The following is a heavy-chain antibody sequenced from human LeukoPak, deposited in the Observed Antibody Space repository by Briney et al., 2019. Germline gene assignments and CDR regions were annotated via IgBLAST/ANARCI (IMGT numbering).Heavy chain of an antibody. D-gene: IGHD6-13*01. CDR3: AKDQHSSSWYPGFQH. V-gene: IGHV1-18*04. Sequence: ASVKVSCKASGYTFTSYGINWGRQAPGQGLEWMGWISAYNGNINYAQKFQGRVTMTTDTSTSTAYMELRSLRSDDTAVYYCAKDQHSSSWYPGFQHWGQGTLVTVSS. J-gene: IGHJ1*01. CDR2: ISAYNGNI. CDR1: GYTFTSYG.